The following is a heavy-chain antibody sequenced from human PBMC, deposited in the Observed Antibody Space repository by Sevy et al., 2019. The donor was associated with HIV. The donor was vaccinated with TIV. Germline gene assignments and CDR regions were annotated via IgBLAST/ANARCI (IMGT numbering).Heavy chain of an antibody. Sequence: GGSLRLSCAASRFTFSSYAMSWVRQAPGKGLEWVSAITGSGGSTYYSDSVKGRFTISRDNSKNTLYLQMNSLRAEDTAVYYCAKGLGGYSYGYQWFDPWGQGTLVTVSS. D-gene: IGHD5-18*01. J-gene: IGHJ5*02. CDR1: RFTFSSYA. CDR2: ITGSGGST. CDR3: AKGLGGYSYGYQWFDP. V-gene: IGHV3-23*01.